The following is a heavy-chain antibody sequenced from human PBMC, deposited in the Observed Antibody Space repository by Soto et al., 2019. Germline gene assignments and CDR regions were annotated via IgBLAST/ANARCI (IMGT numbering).Heavy chain of an antibody. Sequence: GESLKISCKGSVYSFTTYWVGWVRQMPGKGLEWMGIIYPDDSDTRYSPSFQGQVTISADKSISTASLQWNSLKASGTAMYYCARVPYSSGWHFDYWGQGTLVTVSS. J-gene: IGHJ4*02. D-gene: IGHD6-19*01. CDR3: ARVPYSSGWHFDY. CDR1: VYSFTTYW. V-gene: IGHV5-51*01. CDR2: IYPDDSDT.